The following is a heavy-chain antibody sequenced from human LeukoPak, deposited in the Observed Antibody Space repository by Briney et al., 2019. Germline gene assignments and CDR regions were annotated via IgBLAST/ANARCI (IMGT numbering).Heavy chain of an antibody. CDR3: ARDYSYYYDSGSPFPDY. V-gene: IGHV3-21*04. J-gene: IGHJ4*02. Sequence: PGGSLRLSCAASGFTFSSYGMNWVRQAPGKGLEWVSSISSSSSYIYYADSVKGRFTISRDNAKNSLYLQMNSLRAEDTAVYYCARDYSYYYDSGSPFPDYWGQGTLVTVSS. CDR1: GFTFSSYG. D-gene: IGHD3-10*01. CDR2: ISSSSSYI.